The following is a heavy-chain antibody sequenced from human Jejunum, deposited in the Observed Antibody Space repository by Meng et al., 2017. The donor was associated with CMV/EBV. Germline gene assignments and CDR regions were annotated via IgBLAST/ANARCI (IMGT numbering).Heavy chain of an antibody. D-gene: IGHD5-18*01. CDR2: IWNDGTKR. CDR1: GFTFNDYG. V-gene: IGHV3-33*01. Sequence: ASGFTFNDYGMPWVRQAPGKGLEWVAAIWNDGTKRYYGDSVKGRFTISRDNSKNTVSLQMNSLRAEDTTIYYCARENHRFGFSVFDYWGQGTLVTVSS. CDR3: ARENHRFGFSVFDY. J-gene: IGHJ4*02.